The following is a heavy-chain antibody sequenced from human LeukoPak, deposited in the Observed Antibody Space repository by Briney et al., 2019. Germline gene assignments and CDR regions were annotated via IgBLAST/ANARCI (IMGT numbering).Heavy chain of an antibody. CDR2: IYYSGST. CDR1: GGSISSYY. CDR3: ARVPGPNWFDP. Sequence: SETLSLTCTVSGGSISSYYWSWLRQPPGKGLEWIGYIYYSGSTNYNPSLKSRVTISVDTSKNQFSLKVSSVTAADTAVYYCARVPGPNWFDPWGQGTLVTVSS. V-gene: IGHV4-59*08. J-gene: IGHJ5*02.